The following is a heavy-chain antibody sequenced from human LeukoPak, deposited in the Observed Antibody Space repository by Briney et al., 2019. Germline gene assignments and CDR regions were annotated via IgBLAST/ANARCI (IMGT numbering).Heavy chain of an antibody. CDR3: ARVVPASLSGRFEY. Sequence: SETLTLLCTVSDDSNSSRYFFWAWIRQPPGKGLEWIGSIYYSGSTYYNPSLKSRVTISLETSKNQFSPKVNSVTAADTAVYYCARVVPASLSGRFEYWGQGTLVTVSS. V-gene: IGHV4-39*01. D-gene: IGHD2-2*01. CDR1: DDSNSSRYFF. CDR2: IYYSGST. J-gene: IGHJ4*02.